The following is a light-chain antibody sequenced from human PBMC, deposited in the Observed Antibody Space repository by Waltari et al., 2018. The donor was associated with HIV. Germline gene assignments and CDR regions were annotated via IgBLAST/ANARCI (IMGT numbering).Light chain of an antibody. Sequence: DIQLTQSPSALSASVGASVTITCRASQSISSYLTWYQQKPGKAPKLLISAASSLQSGVPSRFSGSGFGTEFTVTISSLQPEDFATYYCQQGYITPPITFGQGTRLDIK. CDR1: QSISSY. J-gene: IGKJ5*01. V-gene: IGKV1-39*01. CDR3: QQGYITPPIT. CDR2: AAS.